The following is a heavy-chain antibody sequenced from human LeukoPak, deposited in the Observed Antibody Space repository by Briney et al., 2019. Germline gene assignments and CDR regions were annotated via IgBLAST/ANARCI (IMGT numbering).Heavy chain of an antibody. CDR2: IKEDGTEK. V-gene: IGHV3-7*01. D-gene: IGHD7-27*01. J-gene: IGHJ4*02. CDR3: AKGGALGH. Sequence: PGGSLRLSCAASGFTFSSYSMNWVRQAPGKGLEWVANIKEDGTEKNYVDSVKGRFTISRDNAKNSLYLQMNSLRAEDTAVYYCAKGGALGHWGQGTLVTVSS. CDR1: GFTFSSYS.